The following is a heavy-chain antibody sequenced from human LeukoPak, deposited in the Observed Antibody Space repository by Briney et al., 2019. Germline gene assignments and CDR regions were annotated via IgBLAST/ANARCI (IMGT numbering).Heavy chain of an antibody. CDR2: IYYSGST. Sequence: SETLSLTCTVSGGSISSSSYYWGWIRQPPGKGLEWIGSIYYSGSTCYNPSLKSRVTISVDTSKNQFSLKLSSVTAADTAVYYCARASRDLPYYYYYMDVWGKGTTVTVSS. D-gene: IGHD6-6*01. CDR1: GGSISSSSYY. CDR3: ARASRDLPYYYYYMDV. V-gene: IGHV4-39*07. J-gene: IGHJ6*03.